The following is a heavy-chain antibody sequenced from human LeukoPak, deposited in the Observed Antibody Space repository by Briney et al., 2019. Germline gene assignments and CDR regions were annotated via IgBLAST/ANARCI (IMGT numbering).Heavy chain of an antibody. J-gene: IGHJ4*02. CDR2: ISGSGGST. Sequence: GGSLRLSCAASGFTFSSYAMSWVRQAPGKGLEWVSAISGSGGSTYYADSVKGRFTISRDNSKNTLYLQMNSLRAEDTAVYYCAKSTPYYDFWSGYGENSYYFDYWGQGTLVTVS. CDR3: AKSTPYYDFWSGYGENSYYFDY. D-gene: IGHD3-3*01. V-gene: IGHV3-23*01. CDR1: GFTFSSYA.